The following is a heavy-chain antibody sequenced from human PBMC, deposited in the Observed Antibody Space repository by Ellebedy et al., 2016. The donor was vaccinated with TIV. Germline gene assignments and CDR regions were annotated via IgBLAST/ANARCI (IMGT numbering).Heavy chain of an antibody. V-gene: IGHV5-51*01. CDR1: GYSFKNNW. J-gene: IGHJ4*02. D-gene: IGHD3-22*01. CDR2: IYPGHSDT. Sequence: GESLKIPCQGSGYSFKNNWIACVRQLHGKGLEWMGIIYPGHSDTRYSPSFQGQVVISVDESISTAYLQWTSLRASDTAVYYCARREYYYDSSGYFYTNWGQGTLVTVSS. CDR3: ARREYYYDSSGYFYTN.